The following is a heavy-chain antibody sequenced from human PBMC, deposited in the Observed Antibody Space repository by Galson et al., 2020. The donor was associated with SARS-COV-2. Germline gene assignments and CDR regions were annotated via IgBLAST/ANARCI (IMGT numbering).Heavy chain of an antibody. Sequence: ASVTVSCKTSGYTFSDNSIHYVRHAPGQGLEWMGWINPNSGGTKYAQKFQGRVTMTRDTSITTAYMELSWLRSDDTAVYYCTRDRPAATSPTLTGFDPWGQGTLVTVS. CDR2: INPNSGGT. CDR3: TRDRPAATSPTLTGFDP. V-gene: IGHV1-2*02. D-gene: IGHD2-15*01. J-gene: IGHJ5*02. CDR1: GYTFSDNS.